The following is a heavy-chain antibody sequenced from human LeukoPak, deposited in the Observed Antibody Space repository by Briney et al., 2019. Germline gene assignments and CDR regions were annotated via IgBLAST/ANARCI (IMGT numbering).Heavy chain of an antibody. CDR1: GFIFSSYE. J-gene: IGHJ6*03. CDR3: ARAGARYYYYYYMDV. D-gene: IGHD3-10*01. CDR2: ISYDGSNK. Sequence: GGSLRLSCTASGFIFSSYEVNWVRQAPGKGLEWVAVISYDGSNKYYADSVKGRFTISRDNSKNTPYLQMNSLRAEDTAVYYCARAGARYYYYYYMDVWGKGTTVTVSS. V-gene: IGHV3-30*04.